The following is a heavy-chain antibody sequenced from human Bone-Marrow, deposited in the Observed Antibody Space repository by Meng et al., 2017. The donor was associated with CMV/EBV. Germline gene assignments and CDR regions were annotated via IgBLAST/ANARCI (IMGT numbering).Heavy chain of an antibody. CDR1: GGTFSSYT. V-gene: IGHV1-69*16. J-gene: IGHJ6*02. D-gene: IGHD2-15*01. Sequence: SVKVSCKASGGTFSSYTISWVRQAPGQGLEWMGRIIPILGIANYAQKFQGRVTITTDESTSTAYMELSSLRSEDTAVYYCARASLAATPYYYYYGMDVWGQGTTVTVSS. CDR3: ARASLAATPYYYYYGMDV. CDR2: IIPILGIA.